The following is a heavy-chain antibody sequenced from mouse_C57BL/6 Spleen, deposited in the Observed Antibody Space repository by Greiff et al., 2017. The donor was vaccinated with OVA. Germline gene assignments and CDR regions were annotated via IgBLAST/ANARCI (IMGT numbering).Heavy chain of an antibody. CDR3: ARSSVYYDYDGDAMDY. CDR1: GYAFSSSW. CDR2: IYPGDGDT. D-gene: IGHD2-4*01. Sequence: VQLQQSGPELVKPGASVKISCKASGYAFSSSWMNWVKQRPGKGLEWIGRIYPGDGDTNYNGKFKGKATLTADKSSSTAYMQLSSLTSEDSAVYFCARSSVYYDYDGDAMDYWGQGTSVTVSA. V-gene: IGHV1-82*01. J-gene: IGHJ4*01.